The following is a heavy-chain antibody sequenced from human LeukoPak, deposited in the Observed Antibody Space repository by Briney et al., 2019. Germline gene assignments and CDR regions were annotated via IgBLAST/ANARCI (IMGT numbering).Heavy chain of an antibody. CDR3: ARGRYWWPGTRERVFDY. CDR2: INHSGST. J-gene: IGHJ4*02. CDR1: GGSISSSNW. V-gene: IGHV4-4*02. D-gene: IGHD2-15*01. Sequence: PSETLSLTCAVSGGSISSSNWWSWVRQPPGKGLEWIGEINHSGSTNYNPSLKSRVTISVDTSKNQFSLKLSSVTAADTAVYHCARGRYWWPGTRERVFDYWGQGTLVTVSS.